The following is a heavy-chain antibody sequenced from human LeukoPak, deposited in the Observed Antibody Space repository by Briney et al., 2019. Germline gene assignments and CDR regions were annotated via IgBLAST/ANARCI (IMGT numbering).Heavy chain of an antibody. V-gene: IGHV1-46*01. CDR2: IKPTTGST. D-gene: IGHD4-17*01. Sequence: ASVKVSCKASGYTFTSYYMHWVRQAPGQGLEWMGIIKPTTGSTSYAQKFQGRVTMTRDTSTSTVYMELSSLRSEDTAVYYCARTNYGDYLRSAPINAFDIWGQGTMVTVSS. J-gene: IGHJ3*02. CDR1: GYTFTSYY. CDR3: ARTNYGDYLRSAPINAFDI.